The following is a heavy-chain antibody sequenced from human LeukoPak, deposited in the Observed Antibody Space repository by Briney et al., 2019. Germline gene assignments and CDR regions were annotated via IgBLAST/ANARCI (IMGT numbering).Heavy chain of an antibody. J-gene: IGHJ6*02. CDR2: ISYDGSNK. Sequence: GGSLRLSCAASGYTFSSYGIHWVRQAPGKGLEWVAFISYDGSNKYYADSVKGRFTISRDNSKNTLYLQMNSLRAEDTAVYYCARVMCVVVEAATCGMDVWGQGTTVTVYS. D-gene: IGHD2-15*01. CDR3: ARVMCVVVEAATCGMDV. CDR1: GYTFSSYG. V-gene: IGHV3-30*03.